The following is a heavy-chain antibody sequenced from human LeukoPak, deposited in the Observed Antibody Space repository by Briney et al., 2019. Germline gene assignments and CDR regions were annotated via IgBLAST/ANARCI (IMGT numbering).Heavy chain of an antibody. CDR1: GFTFSSYG. Sequence: PGGSLRLSCAASGFTFSSYGMHWVRQAPGKGLEWVAVIWYDGSNKYYADSVKGGFTIYRDNSENTLYVRMRSLRAEDTAVYYCALSGYDRTFDYWGQGTLVTVSS. CDR2: IWYDGSNK. V-gene: IGHV3-33*01. D-gene: IGHD5-12*01. J-gene: IGHJ4*02. CDR3: ALSGYDRTFDY.